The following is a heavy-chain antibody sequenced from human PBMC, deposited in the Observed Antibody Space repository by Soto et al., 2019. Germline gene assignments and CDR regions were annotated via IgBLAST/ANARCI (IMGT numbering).Heavy chain of an antibody. CDR3: ARPLIRLELRSLGY. D-gene: IGHD1-7*01. V-gene: IGHV3-11*06. J-gene: IGHJ4*02. CDR2: ISSSSSYT. CDR1: GFTFSYYY. Sequence: GGSLRLSCAASGFTFSYYYMSWIRQAPGKGLEWVSYISSSSSYTNYADSVKGRFTISRDNAKNSLYLQMNSLRAEDTAVYYCARPLIRLELRSLGYWGQGTLVTVSS.